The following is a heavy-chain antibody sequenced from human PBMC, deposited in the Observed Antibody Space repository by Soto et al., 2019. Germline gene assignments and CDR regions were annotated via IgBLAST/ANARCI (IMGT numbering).Heavy chain of an antibody. CDR2: INPSAGTT. J-gene: IGHJ5*01. CDR3: ARQYCRGGSCYSSWFDS. V-gene: IGHV1-46*03. Sequence: QVQLVQSGAEVKKPGASVKVSCKASGYTFTSYYMHWVRQAPGQGLEWMGVINPSAGTTTYAQKFQGRVTMTRDTSTSTVFMDVRSLRSEDTAVYYCARQYCRGGSCYSSWFDSWGQGTLVTVSS. CDR1: GYTFTSYY. D-gene: IGHD2-15*01.